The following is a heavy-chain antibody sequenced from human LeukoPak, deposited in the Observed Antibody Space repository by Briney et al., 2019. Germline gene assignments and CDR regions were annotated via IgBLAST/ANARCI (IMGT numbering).Heavy chain of an antibody. J-gene: IGHJ4*02. CDR2: ISGPGTNT. CDR3: AKYFYGSRTSFDS. Sequence: GGSLRLSCAASGFTLSSYAMSWVRQSAGKGPEWVSGISGPGTNTYYADSVKGRFTISRDNSKNTLYLQMNSLRAEDTAVYFCAKYFYGSRTSFDSWGQGTLVTVSS. D-gene: IGHD3-10*01. CDR1: GFTLSSYA. V-gene: IGHV3-23*01.